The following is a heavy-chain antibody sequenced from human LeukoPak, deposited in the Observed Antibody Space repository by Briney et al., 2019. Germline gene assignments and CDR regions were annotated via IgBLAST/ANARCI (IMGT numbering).Heavy chain of an antibody. CDR1: GFTVSSNY. J-gene: IGHJ6*03. CDR3: ARATNDYGDYLGYYYYYMDV. D-gene: IGHD4-17*01. Sequence: GGSLRLSCAASGFTVSSNYMSWVRQAPGKGLEWVSVIYSGGSTYYADSVKGRFTISRDNSKNTLYLQMNSLRAEDTAVYYCARATNDYGDYLGYYYYYMDVWGKGTTVTVSS. V-gene: IGHV3-66*01. CDR2: IYSGGST.